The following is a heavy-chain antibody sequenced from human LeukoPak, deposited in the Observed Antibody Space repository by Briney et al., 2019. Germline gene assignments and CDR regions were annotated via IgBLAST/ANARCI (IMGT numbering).Heavy chain of an antibody. CDR2: INHSGST. CDR3: ARDGYSYGTILDY. V-gene: IGHV4-34*01. D-gene: IGHD5-18*01. CDR1: GGSFSGYY. Sequence: PSETLSLTCAVYGGSFSGYYWSWIRQPPGKGLEWIGEINHSGSTNYNPSLKSRVTISVHTSKNQFSLKLSSVTAADTAAYYCARDGYSYGTILDYWGQGTLVTVSS. J-gene: IGHJ4*02.